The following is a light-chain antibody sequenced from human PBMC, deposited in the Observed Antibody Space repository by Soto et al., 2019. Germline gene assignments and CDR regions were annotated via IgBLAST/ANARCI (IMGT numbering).Light chain of an antibody. Sequence: DIHMTQSPSTLSASVGDRVTITCRASQSISSWLAWYQKKPGKAPKVLIYKASGLQSGVPSRFSGSGSGTEFTRTISSLQPDDFATYYCQQYNSYSRTLGQGTKLEIK. V-gene: IGKV1-5*03. J-gene: IGKJ2*02. CDR3: QQYNSYSRT. CDR2: KAS. CDR1: QSISSW.